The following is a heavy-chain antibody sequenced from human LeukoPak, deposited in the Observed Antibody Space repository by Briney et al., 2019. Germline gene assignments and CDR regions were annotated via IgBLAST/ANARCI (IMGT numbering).Heavy chain of an antibody. CDR3: AKDPIFGGSPDY. CDR2: ISSSGSTI. Sequence: GGSLRLSCAASGFTFSDYYMSWIRQAPGKGPEWVSYISSSGSTIYYADSVKGRFTISRDNAKNSLYLQMNSLRAEDTAVYYCAKDPIFGGSPDYWGQGTLVTVSS. D-gene: IGHD3-3*02. V-gene: IGHV3-11*04. CDR1: GFTFSDYY. J-gene: IGHJ4*02.